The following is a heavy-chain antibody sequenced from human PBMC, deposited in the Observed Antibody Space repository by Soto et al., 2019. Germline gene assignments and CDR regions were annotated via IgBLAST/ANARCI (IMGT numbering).Heavy chain of an antibody. CDR1: GGTFSSYT. Sequence: SSGKVSCKASGGTFSSYTISWVRQAPGQGLEWMGRIIPILGIANYAQKFQGRVTTTADKSTSTAYMELSSLRSEDTPVYYCAYVWGSSSDYWGQGTLVTVSS. J-gene: IGHJ4*02. CDR3: AYVWGSSSDY. V-gene: IGHV1-69*02. CDR2: IIPILGIA. D-gene: IGHD3-16*01.